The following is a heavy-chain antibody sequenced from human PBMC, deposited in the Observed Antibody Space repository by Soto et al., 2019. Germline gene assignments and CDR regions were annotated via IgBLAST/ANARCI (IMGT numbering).Heavy chain of an antibody. CDR3: ATDTYYDFWSGPGV. D-gene: IGHD3-3*01. V-gene: IGHV1-24*01. CDR2: FDPEDGET. CDR1: GYTLTELS. J-gene: IGHJ6*02. Sequence: ASVKVSCKVSGYTLTELSMHWVRQAPGKGLEWMGGFDPEDGETIYAQKFQGRVTMTEDTSTDTAYMELSSLRSEDTAVYYCATDTYYDFWSGPGVWGQGATVTVSS.